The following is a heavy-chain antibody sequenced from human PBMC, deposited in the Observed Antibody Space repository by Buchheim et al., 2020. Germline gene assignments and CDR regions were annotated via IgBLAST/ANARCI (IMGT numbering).Heavy chain of an antibody. CDR3: ARVKSSGIDY. D-gene: IGHD3-22*01. J-gene: IGHJ4*02. Sequence: QVQLQQWGAGLLKPSETLSLTCAVYGGSFSGYYWSWIRQPPGKGLEWIGEINHSGSTNYNPSLKSRLTISIDTSKHQFLLKLSSVTAADTAVYYCARVKSSGIDYWGQGTL. V-gene: IGHV4-34*01. CDR2: INHSGST. CDR1: GGSFSGYY.